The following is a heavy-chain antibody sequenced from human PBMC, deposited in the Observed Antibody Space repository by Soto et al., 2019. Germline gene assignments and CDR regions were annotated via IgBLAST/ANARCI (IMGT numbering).Heavy chain of an antibody. D-gene: IGHD3-16*01. Sequence: EVQLLESGGGLVQPGGSRRPSCAASGFTFSSYAMSWVRKAQGKGLEWVSAISGSGGSTYYADSVKGRFTISRDNSKNTLYLQMNSLRAEDTAVYYCARDPWAADYWGQGTLVTVSS. CDR2: ISGSGGST. V-gene: IGHV3-23*01. J-gene: IGHJ4*02. CDR3: ARDPWAADY. CDR1: GFTFSSYA.